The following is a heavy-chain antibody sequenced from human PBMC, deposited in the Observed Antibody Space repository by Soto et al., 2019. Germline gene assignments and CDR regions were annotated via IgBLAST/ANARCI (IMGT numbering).Heavy chain of an antibody. CDR3: AKDYRSSSSASWFDY. J-gene: IGHJ4*02. D-gene: IGHD6-6*01. Sequence: GGSLRLSCAASGFTFDDYTMHWVRQAPGKGLEWVSLISWDGGSTYYADSVKGRFTISRDNSKNSLYLQMNSLRTEDTALYYCAKDYRSSSSASWFDYWGQGTLVTVSS. V-gene: IGHV3-43*01. CDR2: ISWDGGST. CDR1: GFTFDDYT.